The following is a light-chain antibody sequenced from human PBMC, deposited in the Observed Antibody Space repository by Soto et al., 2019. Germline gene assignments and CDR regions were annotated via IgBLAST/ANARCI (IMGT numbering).Light chain of an antibody. CDR1: QSVDNY. V-gene: IGKV1-5*01. Sequence: MTQSPDTLSVSLGQRVTLSCRASQSVDNYLAWYQQRPGQSPRLLIFDASTLESGVPSRFSGSGSGTDFTLTISSLQPDDFATYYCQQYSDSSGAFGQGTRVEIK. J-gene: IGKJ1*01. CDR3: QQYSDSSGA. CDR2: DAS.